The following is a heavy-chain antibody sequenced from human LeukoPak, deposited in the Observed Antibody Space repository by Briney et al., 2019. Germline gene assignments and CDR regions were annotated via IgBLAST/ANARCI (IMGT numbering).Heavy chain of an antibody. CDR2: IIPIFGTA. J-gene: IGHJ6*03. CDR1: GGTFSSYA. D-gene: IGHD3-22*01. Sequence: SVKVSCKASGGTFSSYAISWVRQASGQGLEWMGGIIPIFGTANYAQKFQGRVTITTDESTSTAYMELSSLRSEDTAVYYCARGDYDSSGYYRYYYNMDVWGKGTTVTVSS. V-gene: IGHV1-69*05. CDR3: ARGDYDSSGYYRYYYNMDV.